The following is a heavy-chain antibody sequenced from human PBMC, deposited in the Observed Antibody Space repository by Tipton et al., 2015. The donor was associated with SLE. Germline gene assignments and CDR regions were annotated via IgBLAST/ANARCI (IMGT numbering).Heavy chain of an antibody. V-gene: IGHV4-39*01. Sequence: LRLYCTVSGGSISSSNNYWGWIRKPPGKGLEWIGNIYYSGSTYYNPSLKSRVTISVDTSKNQFSLKLSSVTAADTAVYYCVRRADILSGYDYWGQGTLVTVSS. D-gene: IGHD3-9*01. CDR3: VRRADILSGYDY. J-gene: IGHJ4*02. CDR1: GGSISSSNNY. CDR2: IYYSGST.